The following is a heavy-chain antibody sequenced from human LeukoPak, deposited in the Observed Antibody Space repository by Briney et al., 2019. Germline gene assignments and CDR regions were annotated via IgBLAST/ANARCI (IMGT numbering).Heavy chain of an antibody. Sequence: GASVKVSCKASGYTFTSYGISWVRQAPGQGLEWVGWISAYNGNTNYAQKLQGRVTMTTDTSTSTAYMELRSLRSDDTAVYYCARGYYDSSGYHYYYYYGMDVWGQGTTVTVSS. D-gene: IGHD3-22*01. J-gene: IGHJ6*02. V-gene: IGHV1-18*01. CDR1: GYTFTSYG. CDR2: ISAYNGNT. CDR3: ARGYYDSSGYHYYYYYGMDV.